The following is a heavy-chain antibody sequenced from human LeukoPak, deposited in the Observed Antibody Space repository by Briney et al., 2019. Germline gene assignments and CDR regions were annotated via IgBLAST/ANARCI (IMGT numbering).Heavy chain of an antibody. Sequence: SETLSLTCTVSGGSISGYSWTWIRQPPGGGLEWIGKIYYSGNTNYNPSLKSRVTISLDMSKNQFSLKLSSVTVADMAVYYCARLDPRYSNGPTIDYWGQGTLVTVSS. V-gene: IGHV4-59*08. CDR2: IYYSGNT. CDR3: ARLDPRYSNGPTIDY. J-gene: IGHJ4*02. CDR1: GGSISGYS. D-gene: IGHD4-11*01.